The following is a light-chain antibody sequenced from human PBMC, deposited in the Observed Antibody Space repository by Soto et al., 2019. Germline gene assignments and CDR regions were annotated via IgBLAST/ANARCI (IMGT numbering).Light chain of an antibody. CDR3: QQYNDWTWT. V-gene: IGKV3D-15*01. J-gene: IGKJ1*01. Sequence: EVVMTQSPATLSMSPVERATLSCRASQSVGTNLAWYQQKPGQSPRLLMYGASTGATGIPARFSGSGSGTEFTLTISSLQSEDFAIYYCQQYNDWTWTFGQGTKV. CDR2: GAS. CDR1: QSVGTN.